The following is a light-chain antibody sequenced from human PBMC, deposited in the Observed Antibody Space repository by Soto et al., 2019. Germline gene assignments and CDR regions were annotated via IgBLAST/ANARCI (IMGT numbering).Light chain of an antibody. CDR1: QSISSN. CDR3: QQYNNWPRAT. Sequence: EIVMTQSPATLSVSPGERATPSCRASQSISSNLAWYQQKPGQAPRLLMFRTSSRATGLPARFSGSGSGTEFNLTISSLQSEDFGVYYCQQYNNWPRATFGGGTKVDIK. CDR2: RTS. J-gene: IGKJ4*01. V-gene: IGKV3-15*01.